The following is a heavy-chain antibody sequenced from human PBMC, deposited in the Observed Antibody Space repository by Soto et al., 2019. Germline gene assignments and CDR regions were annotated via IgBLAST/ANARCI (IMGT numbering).Heavy chain of an antibody. D-gene: IGHD2-2*01. CDR1: GGSISSGGGC. CDR3: ARGRGVVPPRYYYMDV. CDR2: INYSGST. Sequence: SETLSLTCTVSGGSISSGGGCWSWIRQHPGKGLEWIGYINYSGSTYYNPSLKSRVTIPVDTSKNQFSLKLSSVTAADTAVYYCARGRGVVPPRYYYMDVWGKGTTVTVSS. V-gene: IGHV4-31*03. J-gene: IGHJ6*03.